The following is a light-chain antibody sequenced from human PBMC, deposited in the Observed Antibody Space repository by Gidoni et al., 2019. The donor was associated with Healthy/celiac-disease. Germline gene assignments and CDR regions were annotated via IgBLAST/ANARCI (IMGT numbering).Light chain of an antibody. CDR3: QSYDSSLSGYV. CDR2: GNS. J-gene: IGLJ1*01. CDR1: SANSGAGYD. V-gene: IGLV1-40*01. Sequence: QSVLTQPPSVSAPPAQRVTIACTASSANSGAGYDVHWSQQLPGTAPKLLIYGNSNRPSGVPDRFSGSKSGTTASLAITGLQAEDEADYYCQSYDSSLSGYVFGTGTKVTVL.